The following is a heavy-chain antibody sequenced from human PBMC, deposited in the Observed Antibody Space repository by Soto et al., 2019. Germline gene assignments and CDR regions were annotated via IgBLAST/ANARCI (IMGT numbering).Heavy chain of an antibody. CDR1: GGAFSGYH. V-gene: IGHV4-34*01. CDR3: ARGNWGSAAY. CDR2: INRGGST. D-gene: IGHD7-27*01. J-gene: IGHJ4*02. Sequence: QVQLQQWGAGLLKPSETLSLTCGVSGGAFSGYHWSWIRQPPGKGLEWIGEINRGGSTNYNPSLKSRLTLPLDMSKTHFSLNPTSVTAADTAFYYCARGNWGSAAYWAQGSLVTVSS.